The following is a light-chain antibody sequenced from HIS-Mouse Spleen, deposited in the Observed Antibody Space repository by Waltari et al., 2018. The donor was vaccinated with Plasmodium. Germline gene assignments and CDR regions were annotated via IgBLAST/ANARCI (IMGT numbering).Light chain of an antibody. J-gene: IGLJ3*02. CDR2: EDS. CDR3: YSTDSSGNHRV. Sequence: SYELAQPPSVSVSPGPTARLPYAGVAFQKPYASWYQQKTGQAPVLVIYEDSKRPPGIPERFSGSSSGTMATLTISGAQVEDEADYYCYSTDSSGNHRVFGGGTKLTVL. V-gene: IGLV3-10*01. CDR1: AFQKPY.